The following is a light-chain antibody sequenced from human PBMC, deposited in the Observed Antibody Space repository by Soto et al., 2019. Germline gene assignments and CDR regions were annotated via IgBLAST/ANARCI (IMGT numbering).Light chain of an antibody. V-gene: IGLV2-14*01. CDR1: SSDVGGYNY. J-gene: IGLJ1*01. CDR3: TSYTSSSTLDV. CDR2: EVS. Sequence: QSALAHPASVSGSPGQSIIISCTGTSSDVGGYNYVSWYQQHPGKAPKLMIYEVSNRPLGVSNRVSGSKSGNTASLTISGLQAEDEADYYCTSYTSSSTLDVFGTGTKVTVL.